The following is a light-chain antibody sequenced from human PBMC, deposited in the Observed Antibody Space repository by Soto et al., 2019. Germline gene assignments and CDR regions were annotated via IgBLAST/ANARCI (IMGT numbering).Light chain of an antibody. CDR2: GAS. V-gene: IGKV3-20*01. CDR1: QSVISTY. CDR3: QQYGSSPLT. Sequence: EIVLTQSPGTLSLSPGERATLSCRASQSVISTYLAWYQQKPGQASRLLIYGASNRATGITHRFTGSGSGTDFTLTISRLEPEDFAVYYCQQYGSSPLTFGGGTKVEVK. J-gene: IGKJ4*01.